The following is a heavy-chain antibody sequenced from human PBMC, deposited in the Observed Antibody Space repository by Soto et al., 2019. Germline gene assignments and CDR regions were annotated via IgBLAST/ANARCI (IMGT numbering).Heavy chain of an antibody. J-gene: IGHJ4*02. D-gene: IGHD3-16*01. V-gene: IGHV4-30-2*01. CDR1: GGSISSGGYS. CDR2: IYHSGST. CDR3: ARGPGFYFVWGSSLNHPLHPLSYFAS. Sequence: SETLSLTCAVSGGSISSGGYSWSWIRQPPGKGLEWIGYIYHSGSTNYNPSLKSRVTISVDTSKNKFSLKLSSVTAADTAVYYCARGPGFYFVWGSSLNHPLHPLSYFASWAKGTLVPVSP.